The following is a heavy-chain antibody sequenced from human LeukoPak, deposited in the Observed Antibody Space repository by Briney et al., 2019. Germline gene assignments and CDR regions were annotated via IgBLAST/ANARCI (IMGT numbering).Heavy chain of an antibody. V-gene: IGHV1-18*01. Sequence: ASVKVSCKASGYSFVLYGISWVRQAPGQGPEWMGWISNYNGNTKYAQKFQGRVTMTTDTSTSTAYMELRSLGSDETAVYYCARVDLLTGYYFFDYWGQGTLVTVSS. J-gene: IGHJ4*02. CDR1: GYSFVLYG. CDR2: ISNYNGNT. D-gene: IGHD3-9*01. CDR3: ARVDLLTGYYFFDY.